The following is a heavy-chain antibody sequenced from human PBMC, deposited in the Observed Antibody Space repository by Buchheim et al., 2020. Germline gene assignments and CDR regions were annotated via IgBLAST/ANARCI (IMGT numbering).Heavy chain of an antibody. CDR1: GFTFSSYA. D-gene: IGHD7-27*01. CDR2: IGASAITT. Sequence: EVQLLESGGGLVQPGGSLRLSCAASGFTFSSYAMSWVRQAPGKGLEWVSGIGASAITTFYADSVKGRFTISRDNSKSTLFVQINGLRAEDTAVYYCAKGGANWGPRAYYFDSWGQGTL. J-gene: IGHJ4*02. CDR3: AKGGANWGPRAYYFDS. V-gene: IGHV3-23*01.